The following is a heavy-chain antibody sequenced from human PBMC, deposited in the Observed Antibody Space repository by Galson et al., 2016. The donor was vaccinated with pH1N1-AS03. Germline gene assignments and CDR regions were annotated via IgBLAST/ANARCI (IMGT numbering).Heavy chain of an antibody. D-gene: IGHD2-21*02. V-gene: IGHV1-69-2*01. CDR3: TTRDHGDDVVDS. CDR2: VDPENGET. J-gene: IGHJ4*02. CDR1: GYTFTDYY. Sequence: VKVSCKVSGYTFTDYYIHWVRQAPGQGLEWVALVDPENGETIYAEKFQGKVTVTADTSADTAYMDLNSLRSDDTAVYYCTTRDHGDDVVDSWGQGTLVTVSS.